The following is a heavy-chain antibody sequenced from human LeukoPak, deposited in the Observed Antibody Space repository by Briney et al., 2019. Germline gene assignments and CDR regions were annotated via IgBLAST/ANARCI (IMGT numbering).Heavy chain of an antibody. CDR2: INPSGGST. V-gene: IGHV1-46*01. CDR3: ARGRDYYGSGSYPDYYYYYMDV. D-gene: IGHD3-10*01. J-gene: IGHJ6*03. CDR1: GGTFSSYA. Sequence: ASVKVSCKSSGGTFSSYAISWVRQAPGQGLEWMGIINPSGGSTSYAQKFQGRVTMTRDMSTSTVYMELSSLRSEDTAVYYCARGRDYYGSGSYPDYYYYYMDVWGKGTTVTISS.